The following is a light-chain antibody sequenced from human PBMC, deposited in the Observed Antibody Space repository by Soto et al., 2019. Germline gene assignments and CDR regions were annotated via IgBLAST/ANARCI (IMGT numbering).Light chain of an antibody. Sequence: MTLSPATLSVTPQARATLTLRARQVVGCDLVWYRQKPGQDPRLLIYGASNRATGVPDRFSGGGSGTVFTLTISSLQSDDFAVYCCQQPSDSITFGQGTRLDIK. CDR1: QVVGCD. CDR3: QQPSDSIT. CDR2: GAS. V-gene: IGKV3-15*01. J-gene: IGKJ5*01.